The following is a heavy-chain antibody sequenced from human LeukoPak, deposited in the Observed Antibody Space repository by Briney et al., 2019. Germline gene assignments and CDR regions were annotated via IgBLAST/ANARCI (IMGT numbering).Heavy chain of an antibody. V-gene: IGHV4-59*12. CDR2: IYHSGST. Sequence: SETLSLTCTVSGVSINFSYWSWIRQPPGKGLEWIGEIYHSGSTNYNPSLKSRVTISVDKSKNQFSLKLSSVTAADTAVYYCARWAMWELQYYFDYWGQGTLVTVSS. CDR3: ARWAMWELQYYFDY. CDR1: GVSINFSY. D-gene: IGHD1-26*01. J-gene: IGHJ4*02.